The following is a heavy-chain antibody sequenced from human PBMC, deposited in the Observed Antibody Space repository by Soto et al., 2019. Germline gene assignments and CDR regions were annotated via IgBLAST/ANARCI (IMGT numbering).Heavy chain of an antibody. CDR1: GFSFSNYADYA. J-gene: IGHJ4*02. Sequence: DVQLLESGGGLVQPGGSLRLSCAASGFSFSNYADYAMSWVRQAPGKGLEWVSVISGPGDSTYYADSVKGHFTISRDNSNNTLYLQMNSLRAEDTAVYYCAKAQSAYSYGFYDYWGQGTLVTVSS. CDR2: ISGPGDST. CDR3: AKAQSAYSYGFYDY. D-gene: IGHD5-18*01. V-gene: IGHV3-23*01.